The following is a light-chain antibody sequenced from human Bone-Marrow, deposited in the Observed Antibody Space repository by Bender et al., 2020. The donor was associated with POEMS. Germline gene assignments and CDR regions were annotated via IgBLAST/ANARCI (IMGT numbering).Light chain of an antibody. V-gene: IGLV1-47*01. J-gene: IGLJ3*02. CDR2: RNN. CDR3: AAWEDSLNGWV. CDR1: SSNIGTNY. Sequence: QSVLTQPPSASETPGQRVAISCSGSSSNIGTNYVYWYQQLPGTAPKLLIYRNNQRPSGVPDRLSASKSGTSASLAISGLQSEDEADYYCAAWEDSLNGWVFGGGTKLTVL.